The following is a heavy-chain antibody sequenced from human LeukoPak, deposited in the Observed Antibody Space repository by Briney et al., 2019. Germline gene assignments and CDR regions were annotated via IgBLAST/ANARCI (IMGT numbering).Heavy chain of an antibody. Sequence: PSETLSLTCTVSGGSISSYSWSWIRQPPGKGLEWIGCRYVGGRDLYNPSLRGRVTISVDASEKQISLSLRSVTAADTAMYYCARVGYSSSWNDDHFDYWGQGTLVTVSS. D-gene: IGHD6-13*01. CDR3: ARVGYSSSWNDDHFDY. CDR1: GGSISSYS. J-gene: IGHJ4*02. V-gene: IGHV4-59*01. CDR2: RYVGGRD.